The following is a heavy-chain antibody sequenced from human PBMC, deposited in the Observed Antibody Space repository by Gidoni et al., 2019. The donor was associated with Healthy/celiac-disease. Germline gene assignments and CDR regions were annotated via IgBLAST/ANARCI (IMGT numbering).Heavy chain of an antibody. V-gene: IGHV1-18*01. D-gene: IGHD1-26*01. CDR1: GYTFTSYG. Sequence: QVQLVQSGAEVKKTGASVQVSCKASGYTFTSYGISWVRQAPGQGLEWMGVISAYNCNTNYEQKLQGRVTMTTDTSTSTAYMELRSLRSDDTAVYYCARATGPYSGSLRGSSDYWGQGTLVTVSS. J-gene: IGHJ4*02. CDR2: ISAYNCNT. CDR3: ARATGPYSGSLRGSSDY.